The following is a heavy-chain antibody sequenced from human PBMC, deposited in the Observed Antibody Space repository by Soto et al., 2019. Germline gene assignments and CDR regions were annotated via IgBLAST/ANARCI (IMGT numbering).Heavy chain of an antibody. J-gene: IGHJ4*02. Sequence: QVQLQESGPGLVKPSQTLSLTCTVSGASISSGDYYWTWIRQPPGKGLEWIGSIYYSGSTYYNPSLKSRVTISVDTSNNQFSLKLSSVTAADTAVYYCARASYDSSTYYLDYWDQGTLVTVSS. CDR2: IYYSGST. CDR1: GASISSGDYY. CDR3: ARASYDSSTYYLDY. D-gene: IGHD3-22*01. V-gene: IGHV4-30-4*01.